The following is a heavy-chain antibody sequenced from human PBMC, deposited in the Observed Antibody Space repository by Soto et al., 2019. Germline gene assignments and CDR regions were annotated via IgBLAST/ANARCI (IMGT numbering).Heavy chain of an antibody. Sequence: ASVKVSCKASGGTFSSYAISWVRQAPGKGLEWMGGIDPDNGDTIYAQKFQGRVTITRDTSASTAYMELSSLRSEDTAVYYCARIHVDIVATNAFDIWGQGTMVTVSS. CDR2: IDPDNGDT. CDR1: GGTFSSYA. V-gene: IGHV1-3*01. CDR3: ARIHVDIVATNAFDI. D-gene: IGHD5-12*01. J-gene: IGHJ3*02.